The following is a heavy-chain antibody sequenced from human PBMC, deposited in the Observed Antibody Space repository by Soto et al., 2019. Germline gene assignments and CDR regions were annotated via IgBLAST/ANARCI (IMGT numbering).Heavy chain of an antibody. CDR2: INPSGGST. CDR1: GYTFTSYY. CDR3: ARGTKLGYCSSTSCTIVD. V-gene: IGHV1-46*01. Sequence: QVQLVQSGAEVKKPGASVKVSCKASGYTFTSYYMHWVRQAPGQGLEWMGIINPSGGSTSYAQKFQGRGTITRDTSTRTVYMELSSLRSEDTAVYYCARGTKLGYCSSTSCTIVDWGQGTLVTVS. D-gene: IGHD2-2*01. J-gene: IGHJ1*01.